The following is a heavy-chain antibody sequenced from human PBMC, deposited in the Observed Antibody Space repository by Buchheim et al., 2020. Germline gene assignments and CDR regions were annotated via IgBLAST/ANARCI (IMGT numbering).Heavy chain of an antibody. CDR2: IIPMSGTT. D-gene: IGHD3-10*01. V-gene: IGHV1-69*01. J-gene: IGHJ4*02. CDR3: ARDPLITLSGSFFDY. CDR1: GNTFSTYA. Sequence: QVHLVQSGAEVRKFGSSVKVSCRASGNTFSTYAIMWVRQAPGQGLEWMGGIIPMSGTTIHAHNFKDRVTITADASTNQGYLGLSSLGSEDTAMYYCARDPLITLSGSFFDYWGQGTL.